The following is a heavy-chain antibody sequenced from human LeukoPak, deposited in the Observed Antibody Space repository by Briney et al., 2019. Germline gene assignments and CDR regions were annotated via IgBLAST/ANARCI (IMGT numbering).Heavy chain of an antibody. CDR1: GYTFATYY. CDR2: INPIGGTT. J-gene: IGHJ4*02. D-gene: IGHD4-11*01. V-gene: IGHV1-46*01. Sequence: ASVKVSCKASGYTFATYYIHWVRQAPGQGLEWMGIINPIGGTTDYTQKFQGRVTMARDTSTSTVYMELSSLRSEDTAVYYCARQQGLQNLNFDYWGQGTLVTVSS. CDR3: ARQQGLQNLNFDY.